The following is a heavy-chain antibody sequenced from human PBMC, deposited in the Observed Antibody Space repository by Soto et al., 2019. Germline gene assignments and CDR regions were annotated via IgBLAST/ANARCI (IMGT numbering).Heavy chain of an antibody. Sequence: VQLVQSEAEVKKPGASVKVSCKASGYTFSNYGVTWVRQAPGQGLEWLGWISAYNGNSNYAQGLQGRVTMTTDTSTRTAYMDLMRLSSDDTAIYYCARDPSRHYFDSVGYSNFDYRCQGTLVTVSS. V-gene: IGHV1-18*01. CDR3: ARDPSRHYFDSVGYSNFDY. CDR1: GYTFSNYG. D-gene: IGHD3-22*01. CDR2: ISAYNGNS. J-gene: IGHJ4*02.